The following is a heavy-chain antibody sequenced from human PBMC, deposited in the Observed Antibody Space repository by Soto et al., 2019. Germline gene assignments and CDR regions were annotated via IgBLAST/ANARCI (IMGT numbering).Heavy chain of an antibody. V-gene: IGHV3-30*18. Sequence: QVQLVESGGGVVQPGRSLRLSCAASGFTFSSYGMHWVRQAPGKGLEWVAVISYDGSNKYYADSVKGRFTISRDNSKNSLYLQRNSLRAEYTAVYYCAKDQGWLPLRVGYWGQGTLVPVSS. J-gene: IGHJ4*02. CDR3: AKDQGWLPLRVGY. CDR1: GFTFSSYG. D-gene: IGHD5-18*01. CDR2: ISYDGSNK.